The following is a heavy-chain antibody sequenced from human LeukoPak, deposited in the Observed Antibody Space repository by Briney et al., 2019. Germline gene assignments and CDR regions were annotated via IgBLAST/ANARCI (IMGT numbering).Heavy chain of an antibody. CDR1: GFTFDDYA. J-gene: IGHJ4*02. CDR2: ISWNIDNI. Sequence: GRSLRLSCAASGFTFDDYAMHWVRQAPGKGLERVSGISWNIDNIDYADSVRGRFTISRDNAKNSLYLQMNSLRAEDTALYYCAKDYDYGFDYWGQGTLVTVSS. CDR3: AKDYDYGFDY. D-gene: IGHD4-17*01. V-gene: IGHV3-9*01.